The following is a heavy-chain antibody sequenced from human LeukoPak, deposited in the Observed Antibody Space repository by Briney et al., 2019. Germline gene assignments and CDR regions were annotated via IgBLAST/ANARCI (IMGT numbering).Heavy chain of an antibody. J-gene: IGHJ4*02. CDR2: ISAYNGNT. V-gene: IGHV1-18*01. CDR3: ARVNPLLLWFGELFSG. D-gene: IGHD3-10*01. Sequence: GASVKVSCKASGYTFTSYGISWVRQAPGQGLEWMGWISAYNGNTNYAQKLQGRVTMTTDTSTSTAYMELRSLRSDDTAVYYCARVNPLLLWFGELFSGWGQGTLVTVSP. CDR1: GYTFTSYG.